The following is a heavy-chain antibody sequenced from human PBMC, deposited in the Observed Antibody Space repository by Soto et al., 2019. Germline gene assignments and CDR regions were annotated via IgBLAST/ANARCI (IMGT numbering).Heavy chain of an antibody. CDR1: GVTFSSYA. J-gene: IGHJ6*02. D-gene: IGHD3-9*01. V-gene: IGHV1-69*13. Sequence: ASVKVSCKASGVTFSSYAISWVRQAPGQGLEWMGGIIPIFGTANYAQKFQGRVTITADESTSTAYMELSSLRSEDTAVYYCARAFRYYDILTGYYEDYYYGMDVWGQGTTVTVSS. CDR3: ARAFRYYDILTGYYEDYYYGMDV. CDR2: IIPIFGTA.